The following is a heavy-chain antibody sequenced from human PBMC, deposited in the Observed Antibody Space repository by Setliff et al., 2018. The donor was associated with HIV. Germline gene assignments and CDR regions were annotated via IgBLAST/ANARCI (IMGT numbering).Heavy chain of an antibody. CDR1: GYTFTSYD. V-gene: IGHV1-8*02. CDR3: ARDRRYSSRWYYPFSSGDDGLDS. CDR2: MNPNSGNT. J-gene: IGHJ4*02. D-gene: IGHD6-13*01. Sequence: ASVKVSCKASGYTFTSYDINWVRQATGQGLEWMGWMNPNSGNTGYAQKFQGRVTMTRNTSISTAYMELSSLRSEDTAVYYCARDRRYSSRWYYPFSSGDDGLDSWGQGTLVTVSS.